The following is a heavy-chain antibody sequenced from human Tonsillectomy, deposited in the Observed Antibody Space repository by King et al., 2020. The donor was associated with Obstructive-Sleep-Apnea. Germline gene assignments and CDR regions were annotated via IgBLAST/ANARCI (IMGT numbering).Heavy chain of an antibody. V-gene: IGHV3-48*04. CDR1: GFTFSIYS. D-gene: IGHD6-13*01. CDR3: ARAGYSIISPYFDY. Sequence: VQLVESGGGLVQPGGSLRLSCAASGFTFSIYSMNWVRQAPGKGLEWVSYIGSSSIYYTDSVKGRFTISRDNAKNSLYLQMNSLRAEDTAVYYCARAGYSIISPYFDYWGQGALVTVSS. J-gene: IGHJ4*02. CDR2: IGSSSI.